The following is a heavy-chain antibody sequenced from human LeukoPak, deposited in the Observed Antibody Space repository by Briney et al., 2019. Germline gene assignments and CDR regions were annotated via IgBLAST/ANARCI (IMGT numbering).Heavy chain of an antibody. Sequence: SETLSLTCTVSGGSISSYYWSWIRQPPGKGLEWIGYIYYSGSTNYNPSLKSRVTISVDTSKNQFSLKLSSVTAADTAVYYCARGPYDPYSSGWYDKYYYYYGMDVWGQGTTVTVSS. CDR1: GGSISSYY. CDR2: IYYSGST. J-gene: IGHJ6*02. V-gene: IGHV4-59*01. CDR3: ARGPYDPYSSGWYDKYYYYYGMDV. D-gene: IGHD6-19*01.